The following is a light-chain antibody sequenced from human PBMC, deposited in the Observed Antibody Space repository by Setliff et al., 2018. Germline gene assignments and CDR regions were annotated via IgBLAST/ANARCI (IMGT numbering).Light chain of an antibody. CDR1: SSNIGRHY. CDR3: ETWDSSLTAAV. V-gene: IGLV1-51*01. CDR2: DND. J-gene: IGLJ2*01. Sequence: QSVLTQPPSISAAPGQKVTISCSGSSSNIGRHYLSRYQHLPGTVPKLLIFDNDKRPSGIPDRFSGSKSGTSATLGITGLQTGDEAYYFCETWDSSLTAAVFGGGTK.